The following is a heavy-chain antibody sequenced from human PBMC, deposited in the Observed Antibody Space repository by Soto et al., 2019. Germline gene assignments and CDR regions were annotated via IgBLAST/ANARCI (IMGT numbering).Heavy chain of an antibody. CDR3: ARQLLGYSSSWFDP. V-gene: IGHV4-59*08. CDR1: GGSISSYY. CDR2: IYYSGST. D-gene: IGHD6-13*01. J-gene: IGHJ5*02. Sequence: PSETLSLTCTVSGGSISSYYWSWIRQPPGKGLEWIGYIYYSGSTNYNPSLKSRVTISVDTSKNQFSLKLSSVTAADTAVYYCARQLLGYSSSWFDPWGQGTLVTVSS.